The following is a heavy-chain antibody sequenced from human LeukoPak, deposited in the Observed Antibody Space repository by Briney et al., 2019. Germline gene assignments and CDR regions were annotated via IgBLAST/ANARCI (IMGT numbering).Heavy chain of an antibody. CDR3: ASQGQGNAFDI. CDR1: GGSISSSNW. CDR2: IYYSGST. V-gene: IGHV4-4*02. J-gene: IGHJ3*02. Sequence: PSGTLSLTCAVSGGSISSSNWWSWVRQPPGKGLEWIGYIYYSGSTNYNPSLKSRVTISVDTSKNQFSLKLSSVTAADTAVYYCASQGQGNAFDIWGQGTMVTVSS.